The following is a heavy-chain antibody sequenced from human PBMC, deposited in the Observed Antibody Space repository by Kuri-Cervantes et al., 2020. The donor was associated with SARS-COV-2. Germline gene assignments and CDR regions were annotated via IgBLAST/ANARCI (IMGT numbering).Heavy chain of an antibody. J-gene: IGHJ4*02. CDR2: ISGSGGST. V-gene: IGHV3-23*01. CDR3: ARVGIVGAYDY. CDR1: GFTFSSYA. Sequence: GESLKISCAASGFTFSSYAMSWVRQAPGKGLEWVSAISGSGGSTYYADSVKGRFTISRDNSKNTLYLQMNSLRAEDTAVYYCARVGIVGAYDYWGQGTLVTVSS. D-gene: IGHD1-26*01.